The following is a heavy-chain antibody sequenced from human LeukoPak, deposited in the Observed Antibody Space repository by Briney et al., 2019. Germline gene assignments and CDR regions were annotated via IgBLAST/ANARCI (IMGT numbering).Heavy chain of an antibody. CDR1: GVTLSINY. D-gene: IGHD3-22*01. J-gene: IGHJ4*02. V-gene: IGHV3-53*01. CDR2: IYTCGDT. Sequence: PGRSLRLSCAASGVTLSINYMTWARQAPGQGLEWVSVIYTCGDTKYSDTVTGRFTISRDRSKNTLYLQMNSLRAEGPAGYFFACARDYYDTSGYPEGFDYWGQGSLVTVCS. CDR3: ACARDYYDTSGYPEGFDY.